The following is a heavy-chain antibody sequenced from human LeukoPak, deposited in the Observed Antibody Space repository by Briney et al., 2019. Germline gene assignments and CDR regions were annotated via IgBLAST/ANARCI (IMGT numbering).Heavy chain of an antibody. D-gene: IGHD6-6*01. CDR2: VDPEDGET. J-gene: IGHJ3*02. V-gene: IGHV1-69-2*01. CDR1: GYTFTDYY. CDR3: AVVGVAARQVDGLDI. Sequence: GASVKVSCKASGYTFTDYYIHWVQQAPGKGLEWMGRVDPEDGETIYAEDFQGRVTITADTSTDTAYLELSSLRSEDTAVYYCAVVGVAARQVDGLDIWGQGTMVAVFS.